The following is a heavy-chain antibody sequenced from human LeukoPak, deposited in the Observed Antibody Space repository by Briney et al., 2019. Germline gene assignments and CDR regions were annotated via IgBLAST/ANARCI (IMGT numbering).Heavy chain of an antibody. CDR1: GGSFSGYY. D-gene: IGHD3-22*01. CDR3: ARDSSDSSGYLPSGWYFDL. Sequence: PSETLSLTCAVYGGSFSGYYWSWIRQPPGKGLEWIGEINHSGSTNYNPSLKSRVTISVDTSKNHFSLKLSSVTAADTALYYCARDSSDSSGYLPSGWYFDLWGRGTLVTVSS. CDR2: INHSGST. J-gene: IGHJ2*01. V-gene: IGHV4-34*01.